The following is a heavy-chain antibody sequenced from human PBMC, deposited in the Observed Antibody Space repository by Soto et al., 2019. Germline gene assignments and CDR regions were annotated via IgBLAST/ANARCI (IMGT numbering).Heavy chain of an antibody. CDR1: GFTFSSYW. V-gene: IGHV3-7*03. CDR2: IKQDGSEK. D-gene: IGHD3-3*01. CDR3: ARASITIFGVVGGRIDY. J-gene: IGHJ4*02. Sequence: EVQLVESGGGLVQPGGSLRLSCAASGFTFSSYWMSWVRQAPGKGLEWVANIKQDGSEKYYVDSVKGRFTISRDNAKNSLYLQMNSLRAEDTAVYYCARASITIFGVVGGRIDYCGQGTLVTVSS.